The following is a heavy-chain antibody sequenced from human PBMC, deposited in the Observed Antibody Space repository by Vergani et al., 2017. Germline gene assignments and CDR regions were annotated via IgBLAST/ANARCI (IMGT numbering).Heavy chain of an antibody. CDR1: GYTFTSYY. CDR2: INPSGGST. V-gene: IGHV1-46*01. D-gene: IGHD6-13*01. J-gene: IGHJ4*02. Sequence: QVQLVQSGAEVKKPGASVQVSCKASGYTFTSYYMHWVRQPPGQGLEWMGIINPSGGSTSYAHKFQGRVNMTRDTPTSTVYMALSSLRSEDTAVDDCTYPTSGQQLADFDYWGQGTLVTVSS. CDR3: TYPTSGQQLADFDY.